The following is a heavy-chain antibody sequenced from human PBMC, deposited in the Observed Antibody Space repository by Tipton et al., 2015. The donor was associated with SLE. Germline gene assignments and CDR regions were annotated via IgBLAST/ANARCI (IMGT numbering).Heavy chain of an antibody. CDR1: GYSFTSYY. CDR3: ARARCYFDY. CDR2: IHPSGGSA. Sequence: QLVQSGAEVKKSGASVKVSCKASGYSFTSYYIHWVRQAPGQGLEWMGIIHPSGGSASYAQEIQGRVTMTRDTSTSTVYMELSSLRSEDTAVYYCARARCYFDYWGQGTLVTVSS. J-gene: IGHJ4*02. V-gene: IGHV1-46*01.